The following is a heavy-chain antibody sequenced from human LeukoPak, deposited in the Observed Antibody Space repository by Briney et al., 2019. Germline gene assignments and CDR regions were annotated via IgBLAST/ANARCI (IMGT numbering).Heavy chain of an antibody. Sequence: GGSLRLSCAASGSTFSSYGMHWVRQAPGKGLEWVAVISYDGSNKYYADSVKGRFTIPRDNSKNTLYLQMNSLRAEDTAVYYCAKALGKAIVVVTAYNTIDYWGQGTLVTVSS. J-gene: IGHJ4*02. D-gene: IGHD2-21*02. CDR3: AKALGKAIVVVTAYNTIDY. CDR1: GSTFSSYG. V-gene: IGHV3-30*18. CDR2: ISYDGSNK.